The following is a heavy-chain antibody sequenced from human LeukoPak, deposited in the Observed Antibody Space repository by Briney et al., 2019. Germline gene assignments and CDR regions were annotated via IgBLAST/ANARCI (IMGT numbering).Heavy chain of an antibody. CDR3: AKDFVVVPGNVNYFDY. Sequence: GGSLRLSCAASGFTLSTYWMSWVRQAPGKGLEWVANIKQDGSRKYYVDSVKGRFTISRDNAKNSLSLQMNSLRAEDTAVYYCAKDFVVVPGNVNYFDYWGQGTLVTVSS. J-gene: IGHJ4*02. CDR1: GFTLSTYW. D-gene: IGHD2-21*02. CDR2: IKQDGSRK. V-gene: IGHV3-7*03.